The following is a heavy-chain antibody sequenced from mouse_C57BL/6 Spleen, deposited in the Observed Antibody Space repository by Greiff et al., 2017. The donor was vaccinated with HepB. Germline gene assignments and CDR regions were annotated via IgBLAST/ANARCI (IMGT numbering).Heavy chain of an antibody. CDR1: GFTFSDYG. CDR3: ARQIYYGNYAYAMDY. D-gene: IGHD2-1*01. J-gene: IGHJ4*01. CDR2: ISNLAYSI. V-gene: IGHV5-15*01. Sequence: EVKLMESGGGLVQPGGSLKLSCAASGFTFSDYGMAWVRQAPRKGPEWVAFISNLAYSIYYADTVTGRFTISRENAKNTLYLEMSSLRSEDTAMYYCARQIYYGNYAYAMDYWGQGTSVTVSS.